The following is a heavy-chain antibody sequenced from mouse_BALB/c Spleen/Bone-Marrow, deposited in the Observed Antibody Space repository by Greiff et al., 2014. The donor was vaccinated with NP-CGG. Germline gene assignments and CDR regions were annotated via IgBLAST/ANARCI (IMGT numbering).Heavy chain of an antibody. V-gene: IGHV1-9*01. CDR1: GYTFSSYW. Sequence: QVQLQQPGAELMKPGASVKISCKATGYTFSSYWIEWVKQRPGHGLEWIGEILPGSGSTNYNEKFEGKATFTADTSSNTAYMQLSSLTSEDSAVYYCGNYYAMDYWGQGTSVTVSS. CDR2: ILPGSGST. J-gene: IGHJ4*01. CDR3: GNYYAMDY.